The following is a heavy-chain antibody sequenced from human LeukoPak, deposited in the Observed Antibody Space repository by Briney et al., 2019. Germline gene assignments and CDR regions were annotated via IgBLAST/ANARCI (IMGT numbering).Heavy chain of an antibody. CDR3: ARDVLR. CDR1: GDSITSGGYY. J-gene: IGHJ4*02. Sequence: PSETLSPTCPLSGDSITSGGYYWSWLRQRPGKGPEWIGYIYKTGSTYYNPSLKSRVTVSVDTSRNQFSLKLNSVTAADTAVYYCARDVLRWGQGTLVTVSS. CDR2: IYKTGST. V-gene: IGHV4-31*03.